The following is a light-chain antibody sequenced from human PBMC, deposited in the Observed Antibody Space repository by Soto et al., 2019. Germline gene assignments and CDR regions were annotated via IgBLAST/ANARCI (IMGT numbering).Light chain of an antibody. J-gene: IGKJ4*01. Sequence: EVILAQFPANLSLSPGESATLSCRASQSVSYHLAWCQQKPGQAPRLLIFDSSNRAPGIPPRFSGGGSGTDFTLTIRSLEPEDSAIYYCQQRSRWPALTFGGGTKVEI. CDR1: QSVSYH. CDR2: DSS. V-gene: IGKV3-11*01. CDR3: QQRSRWPALT.